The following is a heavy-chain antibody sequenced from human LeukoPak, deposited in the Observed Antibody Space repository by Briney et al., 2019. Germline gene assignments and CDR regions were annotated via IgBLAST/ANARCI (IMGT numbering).Heavy chain of an antibody. D-gene: IGHD6-13*01. J-gene: IGHJ4*02. Sequence: SETLSLTCTVSVGSISSSSYYWDWIRQPPGKGLEWIGSIYYSGSTYYNPSLKSRVTISVDTSKNQFSLDLTSVTAADTAVYCCARHGSAAAGHGYFDYWGQGTLVTVSS. CDR1: VGSISSSSYY. CDR2: IYYSGST. CDR3: ARHGSAAAGHGYFDY. V-gene: IGHV4-39*01.